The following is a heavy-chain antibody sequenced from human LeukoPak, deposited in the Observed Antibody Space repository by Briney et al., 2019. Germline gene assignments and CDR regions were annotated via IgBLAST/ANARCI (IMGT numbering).Heavy chain of an antibody. CDR2: IKLDGSEK. CDR1: GFTFGKYW. CDR3: ARDQYDTWSRRGNFDS. V-gene: IGHV3-7*03. J-gene: IGHJ4*02. D-gene: IGHD3-3*01. Sequence: PGGSLRLSCVASGFTFGKYWMSWVRQAPGKGLEWVANIKLDGSEKNYVDSVKGRFTISRDNTKNSLNLQMNSLRAEDTAVFYCARDQYDTWSRRGNFDSWGQGTLVIVSS.